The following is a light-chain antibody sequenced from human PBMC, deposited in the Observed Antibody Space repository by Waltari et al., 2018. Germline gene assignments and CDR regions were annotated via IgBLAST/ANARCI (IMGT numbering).Light chain of an antibody. V-gene: IGKV3-20*01. Sequence: ELVLTQSPGTLSWSPGDRVTLSCRASQSVGRTLVWYQQKPGQAPRLLMYGASIRATGIPDRFSGSGSGTDFSLTISRLEPEDFAVYYCQHYVRLPVTFGQGTKVEIK. CDR2: GAS. CDR1: QSVGRT. CDR3: QHYVRLPVT. J-gene: IGKJ1*01.